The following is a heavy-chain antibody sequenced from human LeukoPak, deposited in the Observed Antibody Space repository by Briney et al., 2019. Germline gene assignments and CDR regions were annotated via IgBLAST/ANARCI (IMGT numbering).Heavy chain of an antibody. CDR3: ARGGVVGPTAY. CDR2: ISSTGRTI. D-gene: IGHD1-26*01. V-gene: IGHV3-48*03. J-gene: IGHJ4*02. CDR1: GFTFSSYE. Sequence: TGGSLRLSCAVSGFTFSSYEMNWVRQAPGKGLEWVSFISSTGRTIYYADSVKGRFTISRDNAKNSLYLQMNSLRAEDTAVYYCARGGVVGPTAYWGQGTLVSVSS.